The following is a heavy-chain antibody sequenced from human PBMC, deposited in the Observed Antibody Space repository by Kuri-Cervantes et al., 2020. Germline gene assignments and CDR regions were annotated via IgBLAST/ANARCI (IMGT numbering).Heavy chain of an antibody. Sequence: ASVKVSCKAPGYTFTSYYMHWVRQAPGQGLEWMGIINPSGGSTSYAQKFQGRVTMTRDTSTSTVYMELSSLRSEDTAVYYCARDWVTVVRGVRGYYGMDVWGQGTTVTVSS. CDR2: INPSGGST. D-gene: IGHD3-10*01. J-gene: IGHJ6*02. CDR3: ARDWVTVVRGVRGYYGMDV. CDR1: GYTFTSYY. V-gene: IGHV1-46*01.